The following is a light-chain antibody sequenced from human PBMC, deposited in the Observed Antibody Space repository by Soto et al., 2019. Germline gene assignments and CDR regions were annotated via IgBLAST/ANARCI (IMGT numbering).Light chain of an antibody. CDR2: SNT. Sequence: QSVLTQPHSVSGAPGQTVTISCTGNNSNIGAGYAVHWYQQLPRTAPKLLIYSNTHRRSGVPDRFSGSRAATSVSLAITGLQAEDEADYYCQSYDNSLSAYIFGGGTKLTVL. CDR3: QSYDNSLSAYI. CDR1: NSNIGAGYA. J-gene: IGLJ2*01. V-gene: IGLV1-40*01.